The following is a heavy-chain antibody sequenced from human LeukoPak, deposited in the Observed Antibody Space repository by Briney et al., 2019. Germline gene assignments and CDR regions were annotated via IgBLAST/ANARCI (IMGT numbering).Heavy chain of an antibody. CDR2: IWYDGSNK. Sequence: GGSLRLSCAASGFTFSSYGIHWVRQAPGKGLEWVALIWYDGSNKYYADSVKGRFTISKNTLYLQMNSLRAEDTAVYYCARDSVRKAVADDNYYYYGMDVWGQGTTVTVSS. CDR1: GFTFSSYG. J-gene: IGHJ6*02. D-gene: IGHD6-19*01. CDR3: ARDSVRKAVADDNYYYYGMDV. V-gene: IGHV3-33*01.